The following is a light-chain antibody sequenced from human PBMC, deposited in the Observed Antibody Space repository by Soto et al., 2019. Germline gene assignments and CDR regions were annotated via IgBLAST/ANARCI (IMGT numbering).Light chain of an antibody. J-gene: IGKJ1*01. CDR1: QTISHW. Sequence: DIHLTQSPSTLSASVGDRVTITCRASQTISHWLAWYQQKPGKAPKLLIFDASSLENGVPSRFSGSGSGTEFTLTITGLQPDDFATYYCQQYNTYWTFGQGT. CDR2: DAS. V-gene: IGKV1-5*01. CDR3: QQYNTYWT.